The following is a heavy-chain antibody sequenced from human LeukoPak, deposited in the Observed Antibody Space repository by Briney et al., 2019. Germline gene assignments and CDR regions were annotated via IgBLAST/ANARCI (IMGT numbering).Heavy chain of an antibody. Sequence: PGGSLRLSCAASGFTSSSYWMHWVRQAPGKGLEWVSSISSSSSYIYYADSVKGRFTISRDNAKNSLYLQMNSLRAEDTAVYYCARASIVGATRSFDYWGQGTLVTVSS. J-gene: IGHJ4*02. CDR1: GFTSSSYW. D-gene: IGHD1-26*01. CDR2: ISSSSSYI. V-gene: IGHV3-21*01. CDR3: ARASIVGATRSFDY.